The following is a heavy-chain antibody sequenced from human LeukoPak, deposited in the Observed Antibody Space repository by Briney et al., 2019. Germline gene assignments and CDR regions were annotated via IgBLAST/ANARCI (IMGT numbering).Heavy chain of an antibody. CDR3: ARVGYCSSTSCYTDSWFDP. D-gene: IGHD2-2*02. CDR1: GGSISSYY. J-gene: IGHJ5*02. Sequence: SETLSLTCTVSGGSISSYYWSWIRQPPGKGLEWIGYIHYSGSTNYNPSLKSRVTISVDTSKNQFSLKLSSVTAADTAVYYCARVGYCSSTSCYTDSWFDPWGQGTLVTVSS. V-gene: IGHV4-59*01. CDR2: IHYSGST.